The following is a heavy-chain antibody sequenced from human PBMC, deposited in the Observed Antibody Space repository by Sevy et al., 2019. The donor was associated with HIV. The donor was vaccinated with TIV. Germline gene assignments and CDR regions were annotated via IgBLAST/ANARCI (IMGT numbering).Heavy chain of an antibody. CDR3: TPAGYGFDY. V-gene: IGHV3-73*01. CDR2: IRSKAKNYAT. CDR1: GFTFSGSD. D-gene: IGHD5-18*01. Sequence: GGSLRLSCAASGFTFSGSDMHWVRQASGKGLEWVGGIRSKAKNYATAYAASVKGRFTISRDDSKNTAYLKMNSLKTEDTAVYFCTPAGYGFDYWGQGTLVTVSS. J-gene: IGHJ4*02.